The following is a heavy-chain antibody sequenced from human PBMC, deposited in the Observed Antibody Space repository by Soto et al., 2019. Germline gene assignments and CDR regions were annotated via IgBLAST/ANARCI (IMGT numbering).Heavy chain of an antibody. CDR1: GFTFSSYA. V-gene: IGHV3-30-3*01. D-gene: IGHD3-22*01. CDR2: ISYDGSDK. CDR3: ARYFYKYYDSSGYYRSPPY. J-gene: IGHJ4*02. Sequence: PGGSLRLSCAASGFTFSSYAMHWVRQAPGKGLEWVALISYDGSDKDYADSVKGRFTISRDNSRNTLFLQMNSLRAEDTAVYYCARYFYKYYDSSGYYRSPPYWGQGTLVTVSS.